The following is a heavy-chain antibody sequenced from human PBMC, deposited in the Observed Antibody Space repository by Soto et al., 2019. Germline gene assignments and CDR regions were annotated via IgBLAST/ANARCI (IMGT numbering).Heavy chain of an antibody. D-gene: IGHD1-1*01. Sequence: QVQLMQSGAEVKKPGSSVKVSCKASGGTFSSSAISWVRQAPGQGLEWMGGIIPMFGTANYAQRLEVRVTITAGESTSTAYMELRSLRSDATAVYYCAGPERTTTVTPLGYYYGMGVWGQGTTVTVSS. V-gene: IGHV1-69*01. CDR2: IIPMFGTA. J-gene: IGHJ6*02. CDR3: AGPERTTTVTPLGYYYGMGV. CDR1: GGTFSSSA.